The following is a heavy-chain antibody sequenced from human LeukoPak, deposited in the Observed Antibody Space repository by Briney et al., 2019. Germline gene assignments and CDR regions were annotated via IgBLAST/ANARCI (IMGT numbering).Heavy chain of an antibody. CDR3: ARGGLSYYYGSGSYYPKGYPFDY. D-gene: IGHD3-10*01. CDR2: MNPKSGNT. Sequence: ASVKVSCKASGYTFTRYDINWVRQATGQGLEWTGWMNPKSGNTGHAQKFQGRVTMTRDTSTSTVYMELSSLRSEDTAVYYCARGGLSYYYGSGSYYPKGYPFDYWGQGTLVTVSS. J-gene: IGHJ4*02. CDR1: GYTFTRYD. V-gene: IGHV1-8*01.